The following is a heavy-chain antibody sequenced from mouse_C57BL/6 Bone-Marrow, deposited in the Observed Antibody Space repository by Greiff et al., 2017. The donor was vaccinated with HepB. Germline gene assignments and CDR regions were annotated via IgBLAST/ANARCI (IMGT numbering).Heavy chain of an antibody. CDR2: INYDGSST. Sequence: EVKLMESEGGLVQPGSSMKLSCTASGFTFSDYYMAWVRQVPEKGLEWVANINYDGSSTYYLDSLKSRFSISRDNAKNILYLQMSSLKSEDTATYYCARISYYYGSSNFDVWGTGTTVTVSS. V-gene: IGHV5-16*01. CDR1: GFTFSDYY. J-gene: IGHJ1*03. CDR3: ARISYYYGSSNFDV. D-gene: IGHD1-1*01.